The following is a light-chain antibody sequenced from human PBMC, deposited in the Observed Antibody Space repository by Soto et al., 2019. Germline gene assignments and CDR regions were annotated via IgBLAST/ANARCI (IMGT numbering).Light chain of an antibody. CDR3: QQYKTFPLT. V-gene: IGKV1-16*01. CDR2: SAS. Sequence: DIQMTQSPSSLSAYVGDRVTMTCRASQDISNSLAWFQQKPGKAPKSLMYSASSLLSGVPSRFSGSGSGTDFTLTISNLQPEDFATYYCQQYKTFPLTFGGGTKVEVK. CDR1: QDISNS. J-gene: IGKJ4*01.